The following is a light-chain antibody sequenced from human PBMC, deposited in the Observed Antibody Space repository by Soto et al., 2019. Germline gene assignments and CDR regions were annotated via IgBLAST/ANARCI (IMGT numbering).Light chain of an antibody. CDR3: QQYGNSPST. V-gene: IGKV3-20*01. Sequence: EVVLTQSPGTLSLSRGERATLSCRASERIYSAYLGWYQQKPGQAPRLLIYGTSSRATGIPDRFSGSWSGTDFTLTISRLEPEDFAVYYCQQYGNSPSTFGQGTRLEIK. J-gene: IGKJ5*01. CDR1: ERIYSAY. CDR2: GTS.